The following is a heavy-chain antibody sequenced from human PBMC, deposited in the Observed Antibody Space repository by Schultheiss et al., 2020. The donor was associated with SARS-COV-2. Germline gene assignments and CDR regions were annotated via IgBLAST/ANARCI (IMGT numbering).Heavy chain of an antibody. D-gene: IGHD6-19*01. Sequence: GGSLRLSCTASGFIFSSYDMTWVRQAPGKGLEWVSGISGSGIGTIFAGSVMGRFTISRDNSKNTLYLQMNSLRAEDTAVYFCATLAVAGTYYFYGRDVWGQGTTVTVSS. CDR1: GFIFSSYD. J-gene: IGHJ6*02. CDR2: ISGSGIGT. V-gene: IGHV3-23*01. CDR3: ATLAVAGTYYFYGRDV.